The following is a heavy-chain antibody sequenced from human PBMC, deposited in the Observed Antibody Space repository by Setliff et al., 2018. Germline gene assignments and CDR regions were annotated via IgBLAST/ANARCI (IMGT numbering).Heavy chain of an antibody. J-gene: IGHJ5*02. CDR3: ARDRGVFGVVPANVETAFDP. D-gene: IGHD2-2*01. Sequence: GASEKVSCKASGYSFNNYGISWVRQAPGQGLEWMGWISAYNGNTYAQKFQGRVTMTTYTSTSTAYMELRSLRSDDTAEYYCARDRGVFGVVPANVETAFDPWGQGTLVTVSS. CDR1: GYSFNNYG. CDR2: ISAYNGNT. V-gene: IGHV1-18*01.